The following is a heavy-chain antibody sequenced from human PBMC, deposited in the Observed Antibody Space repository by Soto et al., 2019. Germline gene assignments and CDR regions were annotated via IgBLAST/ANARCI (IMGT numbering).Heavy chain of an antibody. CDR3: AMLEHDYSTFDC. D-gene: IGHD3-16*01. Sequence: QVQLVQSGAEVKKPGASVKVSCKASGYTFTRNAIHWVRQAPGQRLEWIGRIKAGNGDTKYSQKFQDRVIITRDTTAYAAYMALSTLGSEDTSVYYCAMLEHDYSTFDCWGQGTLVNVTS. J-gene: IGHJ4*02. V-gene: IGHV1-3*01. CDR1: GYTFTRNA. CDR2: IKAGNGDT.